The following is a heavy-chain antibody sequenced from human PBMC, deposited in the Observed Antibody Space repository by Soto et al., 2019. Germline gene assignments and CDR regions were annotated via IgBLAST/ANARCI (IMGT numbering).Heavy chain of an antibody. CDR2: INTGTGDT. CDR3: ARPSEWLQSPLGAFDI. D-gene: IGHD5-12*01. V-gene: IGHV1-3*04. CDR1: GNSVTSYA. Sequence: ASVKVSCKASGNSVTSYAVHWVRHAPGERLEWMGWINTGTGDTKSAQKFQGRVTITRDTSASTAYMELSSLRSEDTAVYYCARPSEWLQSPLGAFDIWGQGTMVTVSS. J-gene: IGHJ3*02.